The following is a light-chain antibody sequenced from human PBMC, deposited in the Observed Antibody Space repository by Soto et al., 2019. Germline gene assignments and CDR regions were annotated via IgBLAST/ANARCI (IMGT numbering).Light chain of an antibody. V-gene: IGKV1-12*01. J-gene: IGKJ4*02. CDR1: QGISGC. CDR3: LQSNNFPPRT. CDR2: ATS. Sequence: MQMTQSPSSVSASVGDRVTITCRASQGISGCLAWYQEKPGKAPKLLIYATSTLQSGVPPRLSGSASGTDFTLTIRSLQPEDLATYYCLQSNNFPPRTFGGGTKVQIK.